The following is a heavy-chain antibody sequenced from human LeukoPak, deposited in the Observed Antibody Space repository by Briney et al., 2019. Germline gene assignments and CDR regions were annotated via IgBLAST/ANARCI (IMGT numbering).Heavy chain of an antibody. CDR3: ARDPRVVVPAAIRYYYYYYMDV. CDR1: GGSISSYY. J-gene: IGHJ6*03. CDR2: IYTSGST. V-gene: IGHV4-4*07. D-gene: IGHD2-2*02. Sequence: PSETLSLTCTVSGGSISSYYWSWIRQPAGKGLEWIGRIYTSGSTNYNPSLKSRVTMSVDMSKNQFSLKLSSVTAADTAVYYCARDPRVVVPAAIRYYYYYYMDVWGKGTTVTVSS.